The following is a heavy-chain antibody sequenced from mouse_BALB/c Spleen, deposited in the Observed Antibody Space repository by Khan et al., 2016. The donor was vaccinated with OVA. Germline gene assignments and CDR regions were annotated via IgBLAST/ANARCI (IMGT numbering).Heavy chain of an antibody. Sequence: QVQLQQSGAELVKPGASVRLSCKASGYTFTSYYLYWVKQRPGQGLEWIGDINPSNGGTNFNEKFKSKATLTVDKSSSTAYMQLSSLTSEDSAVYYCTRSGYGTFAYWGQGTLDTVSA. CDR3: TRSGYGTFAY. CDR2: INPSNGGT. CDR1: GYTFTSYY. J-gene: IGHJ3*01. D-gene: IGHD2-1*01. V-gene: IGHV1S81*02.